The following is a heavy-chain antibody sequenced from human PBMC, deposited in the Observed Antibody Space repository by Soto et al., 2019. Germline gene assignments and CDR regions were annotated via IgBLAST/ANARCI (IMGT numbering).Heavy chain of an antibody. Sequence: EVQLVESGGGLVEPGGSLRLSCAASGFTFSSYSMNWVRQAPGKGLEWVSSITTSNNYIHYAASVEGRFTISRDNAKSSLYLQMNSLRAEDTAVYYGGRHTNCYAAGSGVDYWGQGTLVTVSS. CDR2: ITTSNNYI. J-gene: IGHJ4*02. D-gene: IGHD3-10*01. CDR1: GFTFSSYS. V-gene: IGHV3-21*01. CDR3: GRHTNCYAAGSGVDY.